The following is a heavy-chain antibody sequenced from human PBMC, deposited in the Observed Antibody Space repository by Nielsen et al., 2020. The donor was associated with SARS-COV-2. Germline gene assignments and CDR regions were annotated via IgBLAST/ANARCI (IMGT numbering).Heavy chain of an antibody. Sequence: ASVKVSCKASGYTFTSYYMHWVRQAPGQGLEWMGIINPSGGSTSYAQKFRGRVTMTRDTSTSTVYMELSSLRSEDTAVYYCARASVKYSSSSGLDYWGQGTLVTVSS. D-gene: IGHD6-6*01. J-gene: IGHJ4*02. CDR1: GYTFTSYY. V-gene: IGHV1-46*01. CDR3: ARASVKYSSSSGLDY. CDR2: INPSGGST.